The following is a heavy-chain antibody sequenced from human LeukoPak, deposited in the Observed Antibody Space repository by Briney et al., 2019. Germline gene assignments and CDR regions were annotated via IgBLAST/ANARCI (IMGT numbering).Heavy chain of an antibody. D-gene: IGHD4/OR15-4a*01. V-gene: IGHV3-53*01. Sequence: GGSLRLSCTVSGFTVNSNSMSWVRQAPGKGLEWVSFIYSDNTHYSDSVKGRFTISRDNSKNTLYLQMNSLRAEDTAVYYCARRAGAYSHPYDYWGQGTLVTVSS. CDR2: IYSDNT. CDR1: GFTVNSNS. CDR3: ARRAGAYSHPYDY. J-gene: IGHJ4*02.